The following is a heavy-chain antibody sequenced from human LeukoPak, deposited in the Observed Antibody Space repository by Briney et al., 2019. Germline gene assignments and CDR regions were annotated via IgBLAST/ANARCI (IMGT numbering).Heavy chain of an antibody. CDR3: ASPVRLGY. Sequence: PGGSLRLSCAASGFTFSNYGMYWVRQAPGKGLEWVSTIGGSTYYADSVKGRFTISRENSKNTLFLQMNSLRAEDTAVYYCASPVRLGYWGQGTLVTVSS. CDR2: IGGST. V-gene: IGHV3-23*01. D-gene: IGHD3-16*01. CDR1: GFTFSNYG. J-gene: IGHJ4*02.